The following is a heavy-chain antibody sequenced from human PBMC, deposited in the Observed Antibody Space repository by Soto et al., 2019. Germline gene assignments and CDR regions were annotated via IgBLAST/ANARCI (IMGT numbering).Heavy chain of an antibody. CDR2: IYYSGNT. CDR3: AIDFMLCSCFFGDLESCGIYTLAPLDAVRICPSETLSLTCTVSGGSISSGGYY. Sequence: PSETLSLTCTVSGDSISSGDYYWSWIRQPPGKGLEWIGCIYYSGNTYYNPSLKRRFSISVDTSKNQFSLQLSSVTVADTAVYYCAIDFMLCSCFFGDLESCGIYTLAPLDAVRICPSETLSLTCTVSGGSISSGGYYW. V-gene: IGHV4-30-4*01. D-gene: IGHD2-15*01. CDR1: GDSISSGDYY. J-gene: IGHJ4*01.